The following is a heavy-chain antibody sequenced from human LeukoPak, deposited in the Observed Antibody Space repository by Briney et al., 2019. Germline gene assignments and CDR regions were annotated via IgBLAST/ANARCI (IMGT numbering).Heavy chain of an antibody. J-gene: IGHJ5*02. CDR3: ARGSVRGEFDP. Sequence: SETLSLTCTVSGNSISSGDNYWSWIRQPAGKGLEWIGRIYTSGSTNYNPSLKSRVTMSVDTSKNQFSLKLSSVTAADTAVYSCARGSVRGEFDPWGQGTLVTVSS. V-gene: IGHV4-61*02. CDR2: IYTSGST. CDR1: GNSISSGDNY. D-gene: IGHD3-10*01.